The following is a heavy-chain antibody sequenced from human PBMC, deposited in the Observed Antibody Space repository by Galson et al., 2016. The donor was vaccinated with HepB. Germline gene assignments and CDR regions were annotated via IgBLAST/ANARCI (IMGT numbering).Heavy chain of an antibody. V-gene: IGHV1-18*01. CDR3: ARETYYYDTSGAKFNYFDY. Sequence: SVKVSCKASGYTFSSYGINWVRQAPGRGLEWMGWISVYTGNTNYAQTLQGRVTMTTDTSTSTAYMELRSLTSDDTAVYYCARETYYYDTSGAKFNYFDYWGRGTLVTVSS. CDR2: ISVYTGNT. D-gene: IGHD3-22*01. J-gene: IGHJ4*02. CDR1: GYTFSSYG.